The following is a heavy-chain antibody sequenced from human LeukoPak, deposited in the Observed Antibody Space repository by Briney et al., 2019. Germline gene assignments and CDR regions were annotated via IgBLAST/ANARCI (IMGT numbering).Heavy chain of an antibody. CDR1: GFTFSSYW. J-gene: IGHJ5*02. V-gene: IGHV3-7*03. Sequence: GVTLRLSCAVSGFTFSSYWMSWVRQAPGKGLVWVANINPDGSEKKYVDSVRGRFIISRDNAENSLDLQMNSLRVEDTAVYYCVREGGSGWYSGWFDPWGQGTRVTVSS. D-gene: IGHD6-19*01. CDR3: VREGGSGWYSGWFDP. CDR2: INPDGSEK.